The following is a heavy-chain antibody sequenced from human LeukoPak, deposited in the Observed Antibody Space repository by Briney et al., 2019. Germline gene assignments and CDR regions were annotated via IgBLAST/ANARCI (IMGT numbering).Heavy chain of an antibody. CDR3: ARDMLQDELLAPNFDY. D-gene: IGHD1-26*01. CDR1: GFTFSSYA. V-gene: IGHV3-30-3*01. Sequence: GRSLRLSCAASGFTFSSYAMHWVRQAPGKGLEWVAVISYDGSNKYYADSVKGRFTISRDNSKNTLYLQMNSLRAEDTAVYYCARDMLQDELLAPNFDYWGQGTLVTVSS. J-gene: IGHJ4*02. CDR2: ISYDGSNK.